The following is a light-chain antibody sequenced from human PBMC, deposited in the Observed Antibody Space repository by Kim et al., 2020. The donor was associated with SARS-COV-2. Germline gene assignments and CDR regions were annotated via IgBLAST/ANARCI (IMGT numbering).Light chain of an antibody. CDR1: QDISNY. V-gene: IGKV1-27*01. J-gene: IGKJ1*01. Sequence: ASLGDRVTIHCRASQDISNYFAWFQLKPGKAPKLLIYAASALQPGVPSRFSGSGSGTDFTLTVTSLQPEDVATYYCQKCDSAPWTFGQGTKVDIK. CDR2: AAS. CDR3: QKCDSAPWT.